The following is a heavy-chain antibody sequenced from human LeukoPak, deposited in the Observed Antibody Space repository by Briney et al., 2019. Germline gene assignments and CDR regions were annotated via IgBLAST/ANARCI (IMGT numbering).Heavy chain of an antibody. J-gene: IGHJ3*02. CDR2: ISYDGSNK. D-gene: IGHD2-21*01. CDR1: GFTFSSYA. Sequence: GGSLRLSCAASGFTFSSYAMHWVRQAPGKGLEWVAVISYDGSNKYYADSVKGRFTISRDNSKNSLYLQMNSLRAEDTAVYYCARARGDRGVIRGAFDIWGQGTMVTVSS. V-gene: IGHV3-30-3*01. CDR3: ARARGDRGVIRGAFDI.